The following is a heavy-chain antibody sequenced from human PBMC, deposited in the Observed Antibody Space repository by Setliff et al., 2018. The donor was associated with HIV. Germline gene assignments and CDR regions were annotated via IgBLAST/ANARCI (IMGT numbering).Heavy chain of an antibody. J-gene: IGHJ3*02. CDR3: AGVVPREVAPGGFDI. CDR1: GYSVSSGYY. D-gene: IGHD5-12*01. V-gene: IGHV4-38-2*01. Sequence: SETLSLTCAVSGYSVSSGYYWGWIRQPQGKGLEWIASIYYSGSTYYAPSLKSRVTISVDTSKNQFSLKLTSVTAADTAVYFCAGVVPREVAPGGFDIWGQGTMVTVSS. CDR2: IYYSGST.